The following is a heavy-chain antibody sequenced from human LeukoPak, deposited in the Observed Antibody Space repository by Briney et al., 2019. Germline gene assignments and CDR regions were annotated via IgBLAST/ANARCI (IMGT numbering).Heavy chain of an antibody. CDR3: ARVRGYYYDSSGYNAFDI. V-gene: IGHV4-59*01. D-gene: IGHD3-22*01. J-gene: IGHJ3*02. CDR2: IYYSGST. Sequence: SETLSLTCTVSGGSISSYYWSWIRQPPGKGLEWIGYIYYSGSTNYNPSLKSRVTISVDTSKNQLSLKLSSVTAADTAVYYCARVRGYYYDSSGYNAFDIWGQGTMVTVSS. CDR1: GGSISSYY.